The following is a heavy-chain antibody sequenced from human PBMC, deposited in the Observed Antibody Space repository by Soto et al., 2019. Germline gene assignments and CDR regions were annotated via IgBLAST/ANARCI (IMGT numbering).Heavy chain of an antibody. J-gene: IGHJ6*02. CDR2: ISNTGRAK. CDR3: ARDPEIYSGKFDYGLDV. Sequence: VQLVESGGGVVQAGGSLRLSCAVFGFTFSNYEMNWVRQAPGEGLEWVSYISNTGRAKYYAESVKGRFTISRDNAKNSLYLQMNSLRAEDTAVYYCARDPEIYSGKFDYGLDVWGQGTTVTVSS. CDR1: GFTFSNYE. V-gene: IGHV3-48*03. D-gene: IGHD4-4*01.